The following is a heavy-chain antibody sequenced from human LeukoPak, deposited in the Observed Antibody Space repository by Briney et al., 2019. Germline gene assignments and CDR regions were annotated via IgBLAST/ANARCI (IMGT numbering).Heavy chain of an antibody. D-gene: IGHD2-8*02. V-gene: IGHV3-74*01. CDR2: MNTDGSRT. CDR1: GFTFSSYW. CDR3: ASDFTGRDDY. J-gene: IGHJ4*02. Sequence: PGGSLRLSCAASGFTFSSYWMHWVRQAPGKGPVWVSRMNTDGSRTDYADSVKGRFTISRDNAKNTLYLQMNSLGAEDTAVYSCASDFTGRDDYWGQGTLVTVSS.